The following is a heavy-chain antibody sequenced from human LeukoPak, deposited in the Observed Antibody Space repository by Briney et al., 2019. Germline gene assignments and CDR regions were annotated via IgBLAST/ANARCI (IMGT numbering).Heavy chain of an antibody. D-gene: IGHD3-22*01. Sequence: APVKLSCKASGYTFTSYDINWGRQATGQGREWRGWRNPKSGNTGYTQKFQGRVTITRNTSISTAYIEMSSLRSEDTAVYYCARGMTMIVVDGDDAFDIWGQGKMVTVSS. V-gene: IGHV1-8*03. CDR3: ARGMTMIVVDGDDAFDI. CDR1: GYTFTSYD. CDR2: RNPKSGNT. J-gene: IGHJ3*02.